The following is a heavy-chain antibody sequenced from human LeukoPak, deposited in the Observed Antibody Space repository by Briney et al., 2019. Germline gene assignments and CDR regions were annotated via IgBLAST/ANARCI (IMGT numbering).Heavy chain of an antibody. V-gene: IGHV1-8*03. J-gene: IGHJ6*03. D-gene: IGHD3-10*01. CDR3: ARGRRLRGVASRPLYYYYYMDV. Sequence: ASVKLSCKASGYTFNTFDINWVRQATGQGPEWMGWVNPYNDKTVYAPKFQGRVSISSNNSINTAYMEFSGLKSDDTAVYYCARGRRLRGVASRPLYYYYYMDVWGGGTTATVSS. CDR2: VNPYNDKT. CDR1: GYTFNTFD.